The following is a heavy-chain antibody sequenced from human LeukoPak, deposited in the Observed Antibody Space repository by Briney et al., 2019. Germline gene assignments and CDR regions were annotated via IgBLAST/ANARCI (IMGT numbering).Heavy chain of an antibody. Sequence: GGSLRLSCVATGFTFTDYEINWVRQAPGKGLEGVAHISTNGDVINYANSVKGRFTISRDNAKNSVYLQMNSLRVDDTALYYCARDATTAVGWVYMDVWGKGTTVTISS. D-gene: IGHD6-13*01. V-gene: IGHV3-48*03. CDR3: ARDATTAVGWVYMDV. CDR1: GFTFTDYE. J-gene: IGHJ6*03. CDR2: ISTNGDVI.